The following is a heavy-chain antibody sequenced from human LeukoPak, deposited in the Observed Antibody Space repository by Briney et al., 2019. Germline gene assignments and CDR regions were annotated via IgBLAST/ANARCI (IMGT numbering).Heavy chain of an antibody. V-gene: IGHV3-30-3*01. D-gene: IGHD5-12*01. CDR1: GFTFSNYS. J-gene: IGHJ4*02. CDR2: LSSDGSNK. CDR3: ARDRAYSGNDATYFDY. Sequence: GRSLRLSCTASGFTFSNYSIHWVRQAPGKGLEWVAVLSSDGSNKYYADSVKGRFTISRDNSKNTLFLQMNSLKTVDTALYYCARDRAYSGNDATYFDYWGQGTLVTVAS.